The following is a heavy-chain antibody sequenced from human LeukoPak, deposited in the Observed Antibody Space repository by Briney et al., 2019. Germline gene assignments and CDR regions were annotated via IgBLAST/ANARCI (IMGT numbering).Heavy chain of an antibody. D-gene: IGHD3-22*01. V-gene: IGHV4-59*01. CDR3: ARGSSGSNFDY. J-gene: IGHJ4*02. CDR2: IYYSGST. Sequence: PETLSLTCTVSGGSISSYYWSWIRQPPGKGLEWIGYIYYSGSTNYNPSLKSRVTISVDTSKNQFSLKLSSVTAADTAVYYCARGSSGSNFDYWGQGTLVTVSS. CDR1: GGSISSYY.